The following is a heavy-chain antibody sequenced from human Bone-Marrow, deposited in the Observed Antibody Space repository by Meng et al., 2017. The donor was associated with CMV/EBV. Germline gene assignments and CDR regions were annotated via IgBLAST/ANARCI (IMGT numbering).Heavy chain of an antibody. V-gene: IGHV2-5*01. D-gene: IGHD2-15*01. Sequence: SGPTLVQPTQTLTLTCTFSLFSLSTLGVGVGWIRQPPGKPLEWPALIHWNDDKPYRPSLKNRLTITVDTSKNQVVLTMNYMDTVDTATYHCVHKRGAVGNYWNFDLWGRGTPVTVSS. CDR3: VHKRGAVGNYWNFDL. J-gene: IGHJ2*01. CDR1: LFSLSTLGVG. CDR2: IHWNDDK.